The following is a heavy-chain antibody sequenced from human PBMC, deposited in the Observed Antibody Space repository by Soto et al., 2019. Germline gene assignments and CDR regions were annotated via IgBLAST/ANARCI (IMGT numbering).Heavy chain of an antibody. CDR2: ISYDGSNK. CDR3: ANCDY. Sequence: QVQLVESGGGVVQPGRSLRLSCAASGFTFSSYGMHWVRQAPGKGLEWVAVISYDGSNKYYADSVKGRFTISRDNSKNTLYLQMNSLRAEETAVYYCANCDYWGQGTLVTVSS. J-gene: IGHJ4*02. V-gene: IGHV3-30*18. CDR1: GFTFSSYG.